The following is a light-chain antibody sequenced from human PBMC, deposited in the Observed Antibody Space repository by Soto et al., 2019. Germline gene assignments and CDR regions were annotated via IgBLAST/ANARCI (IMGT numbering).Light chain of an antibody. J-gene: IGKJ1*01. V-gene: IGKV1-8*01. CDR3: QQYYSYPRT. CDR1: QGISSD. Sequence: AIRMTQSPSSFSASTGDRVTITCRASQGISSDLAWYQQKPWKAPKLLIYAASTLQSGVPSRFSGSGSGTDFTLTISCLQSEDFATYYCQQYYSYPRTFGQGTKVDIK. CDR2: AAS.